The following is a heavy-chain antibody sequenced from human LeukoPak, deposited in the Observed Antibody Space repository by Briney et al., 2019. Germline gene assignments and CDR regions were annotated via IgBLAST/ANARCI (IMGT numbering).Heavy chain of an antibody. Sequence: SETLSLTCGVHGGSFSGYSCNWIRQPPGKGLEWIGEINHRGSTTYNPSLKSRVTMSVDTSKNQYSLKLSSVTAADTAVYDFASPHPESIDSGYDWAYGAFDIWGQGTMVTVSS. CDR3: ASPHPESIDSGYDWAYGAFDI. D-gene: IGHD5-12*01. CDR1: GGSFSGYS. CDR2: INHRGST. J-gene: IGHJ3*02. V-gene: IGHV4-34*01.